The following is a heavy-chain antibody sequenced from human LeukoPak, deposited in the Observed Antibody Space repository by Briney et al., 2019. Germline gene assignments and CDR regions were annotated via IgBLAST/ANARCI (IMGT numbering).Heavy chain of an antibody. Sequence: SVKVSCKASGGTFSSYAISWVRQAPGQGLEWMGWIIPILGRANYAQKFQGRVTITADKYTSKAYMALSSLRSEDTAVYYCARDFHPPPEAIVVVPAGIGYYYYGMDVWGQGTTVTVSS. J-gene: IGHJ6*02. CDR1: GGTFSSYA. CDR3: ARDFHPPPEAIVVVPAGIGYYYYGMDV. CDR2: IIPILGRA. D-gene: IGHD2-2*01. V-gene: IGHV1-69*10.